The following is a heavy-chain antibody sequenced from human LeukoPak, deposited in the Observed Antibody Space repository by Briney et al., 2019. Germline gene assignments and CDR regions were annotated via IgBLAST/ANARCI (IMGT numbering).Heavy chain of an antibody. J-gene: IGHJ4*02. D-gene: IGHD3-3*01. CDR3: ARGGMTIFGVVIGRAFDY. CDR1: GGSFSGYY. CDR2: INHSGST. V-gene: IGHV4-34*01. Sequence: SETLSLTCAVYGGSFSGYYWSWIRQPPGKGLEWIGEINHSGSTNYNPSLKSRVTISVDTSKNQFSLKLSSVTAADAAVYYCARGGMTIFGVVIGRAFDYWGQGTLVTVSS.